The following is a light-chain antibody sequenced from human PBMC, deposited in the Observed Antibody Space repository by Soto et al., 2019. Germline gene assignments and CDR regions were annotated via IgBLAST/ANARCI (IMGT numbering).Light chain of an antibody. V-gene: IGLV1-44*01. CDR3: AAWDDSLDASS. J-gene: IGLJ1*01. CDR1: SSNIGSSS. Sequence: QSVLTQPPSASGTPGQRVTIYCSGSSSNIGSSSVNWYQQLPGTPPKLLIYTNNQRPSGVPDRFSGSKSVTSASLAISGLQSEDEADYYGAAWDDSLDASSFGTGTKVAVL. CDR2: TNN.